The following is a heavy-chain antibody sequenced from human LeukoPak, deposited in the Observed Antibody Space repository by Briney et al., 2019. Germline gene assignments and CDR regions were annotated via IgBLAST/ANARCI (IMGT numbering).Heavy chain of an antibody. CDR1: GYTFTSYD. Sequence: ASVKVSCKASGYTFTSYDINWVRQATGQGLEWMGWMNPNSGNTGYAQKFQGRVTMTRNTSISTAYMELSSLRSDDTAVYYCARDYYDSSGYYSPFDYWGQGTLVTVSS. D-gene: IGHD3-22*01. V-gene: IGHV1-8*01. CDR2: MNPNSGNT. CDR3: ARDYYDSSGYYSPFDY. J-gene: IGHJ4*02.